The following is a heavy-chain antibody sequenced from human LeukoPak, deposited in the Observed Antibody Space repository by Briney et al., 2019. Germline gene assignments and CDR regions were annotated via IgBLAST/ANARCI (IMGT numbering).Heavy chain of an antibody. CDR2: IDPSDSYT. J-gene: IGHJ3*02. CDR3: ARWGVLYAFDI. CDR1: GYNFTSYW. V-gene: IGHV5-10-1*01. D-gene: IGHD2-2*02. Sequence: GESLKISCKGSGYNFTSYWISWVRQLPGKGLEWMGRIDPSDSYTIYSPSFQGHVTISADKSISTAYLQWSSLKASDTAMYYCARWGVLYAFDIWGQGTMVTVSS.